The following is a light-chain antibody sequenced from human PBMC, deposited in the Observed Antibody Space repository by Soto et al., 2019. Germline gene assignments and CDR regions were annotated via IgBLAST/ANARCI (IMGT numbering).Light chain of an antibody. Sequence: QSVLTQPASVSGSPGQSIAISCPGTSSDVGSYNYVSWYQHHPGKAPKVMIYDVSSRPSGVSNRFSGSKSGNTAPLTISGLQAEDEADYYCISYTTISTYVFGTGTKVTVL. CDR2: DVS. V-gene: IGLV2-14*03. J-gene: IGLJ1*01. CDR3: ISYTTISTYV. CDR1: SSDVGSYNY.